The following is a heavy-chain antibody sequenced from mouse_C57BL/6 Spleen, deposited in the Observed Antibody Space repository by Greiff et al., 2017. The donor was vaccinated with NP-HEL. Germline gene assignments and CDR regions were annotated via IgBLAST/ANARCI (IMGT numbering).Heavy chain of an antibody. CDR3: ARTPITTVVVPNYFDY. CDR1: GYTFTSYW. J-gene: IGHJ2*01. D-gene: IGHD1-1*01. CDR2: INPSNGGT. Sequence: QVQLQQPGTELVKPGASVKLSCKASGYTFTSYWMHWVKQRPGQGLEWIGNINPSNGGTNYNEKFKSKATLTVDKSSSTAYMQLSSLTSEDSAVYYCARTPITTVVVPNYFDYWGQGTTLTVSS. V-gene: IGHV1-53*01.